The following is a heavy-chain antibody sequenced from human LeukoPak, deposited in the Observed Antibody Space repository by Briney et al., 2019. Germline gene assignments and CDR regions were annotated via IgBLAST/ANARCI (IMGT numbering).Heavy chain of an antibody. CDR2: INSDGSST. CDR1: GFTFSSYW. D-gene: IGHD1-26*01. CDR3: ARTATIPFDY. Sequence: PGGSLRLSCAASGFTFSSYWMHWVRQVPGKGLVWVSRINSDGSSTSYADSVKGRFTISRDNAKSTLFLQMNSLRAEDPAVYFCARTATIPFDYWGQGSLVTVSS. V-gene: IGHV3-74*01. J-gene: IGHJ4*02.